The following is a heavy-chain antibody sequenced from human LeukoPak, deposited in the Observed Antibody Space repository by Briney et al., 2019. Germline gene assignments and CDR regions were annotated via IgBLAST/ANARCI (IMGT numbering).Heavy chain of an antibody. J-gene: IGHJ4*02. V-gene: IGHV3-30*18. CDR3: AKDLTDYGGNSGY. D-gene: IGHD4-23*01. CDR2: ISYDGSNK. Sequence: PGRSLRPSCAASGFTFSSYGMHWVRQAPGKGLEWVAVISYDGSNKYYADSVKGRFTISRDNSKNTLYLQMNSLRAEDTAVYYCAKDLTDYGGNSGYWGQGTLVTVSS. CDR1: GFTFSSYG.